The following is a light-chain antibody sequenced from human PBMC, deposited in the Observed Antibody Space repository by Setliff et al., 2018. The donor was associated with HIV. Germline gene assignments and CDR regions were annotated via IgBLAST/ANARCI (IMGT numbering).Light chain of an antibody. CDR1: SSDVGGYNF. Sequence: QSALTQPRSVSGSPGQSVIISCTGTSSDVGGYNFVSWYQHHPGKAPKLMISDVSKRPSGVPDRFSGSKSGNTASLTISGLQAEDEADYYCCSFAGSYTWVFGGGTQLTVL. CDR2: DVS. CDR3: CSFAGSYTWV. V-gene: IGLV2-11*01. J-gene: IGLJ3*02.